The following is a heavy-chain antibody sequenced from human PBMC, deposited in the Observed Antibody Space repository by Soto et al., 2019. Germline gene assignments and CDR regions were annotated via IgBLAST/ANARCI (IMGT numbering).Heavy chain of an antibody. Sequence: SETLSLTCTVSGGSISSFHWSWIRQPPGRGLEWIGYVYYSGYTNYNPSLKGRVAMSIDTSKSRFSLRLNSVTAADTAVYYCARLNYYDSTGRLDYWGQGIQVTVSS. V-gene: IGHV4-59*01. CDR2: VYYSGYT. CDR1: GGSISSFH. D-gene: IGHD3-22*01. J-gene: IGHJ4*02. CDR3: ARLNYYDSTGRLDY.